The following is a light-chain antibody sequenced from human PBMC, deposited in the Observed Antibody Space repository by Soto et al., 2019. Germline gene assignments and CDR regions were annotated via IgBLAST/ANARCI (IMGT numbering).Light chain of an antibody. Sequence: EIVMTQSPATLSVSPGERATLSCRASQSVSSNLAWYQQKPGQAPRLLIYDASTRATGIPARFSGSGSGTEFTLTISSLQSEDFAVYYCQHYNNWPPYTFGQGTKVDIK. J-gene: IGKJ2*01. CDR2: DAS. CDR3: QHYNNWPPYT. CDR1: QSVSSN. V-gene: IGKV3-15*01.